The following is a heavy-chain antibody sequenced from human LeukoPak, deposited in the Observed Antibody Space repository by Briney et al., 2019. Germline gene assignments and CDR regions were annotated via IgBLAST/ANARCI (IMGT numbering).Heavy chain of an antibody. CDR2: INHSGST. Sequence: SETLSLTCAVYGGSFSGYYWSWIRQPPGKGLEWIGEINHSGSTNYNPSLKSRVTISVDTSKNQFSLKLSSVTAADTAMYYCARGTLYSGWSYYFDYWGQGGQVTVSS. CDR1: GGSFSGYY. CDR3: ARGTLYSGWSYYFDY. D-gene: IGHD6-19*01. V-gene: IGHV4-34*01. J-gene: IGHJ4*02.